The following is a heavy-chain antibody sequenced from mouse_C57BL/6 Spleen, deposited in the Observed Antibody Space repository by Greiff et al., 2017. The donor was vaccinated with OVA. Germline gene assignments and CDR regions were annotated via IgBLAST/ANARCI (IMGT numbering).Heavy chain of an antibody. D-gene: IGHD2-14*01. Sequence: EVQLQESGPGLVKPSQSLSLTCSVTGYSITSGYYWNWIRQFPGNKLEWMGYISYDGSNNYNPSLKNRISITRDTSKNQFFLKLNSVTTEDTATYYCARGYYRGMDYWGQGTSVTVSS. J-gene: IGHJ4*01. CDR2: ISYDGSN. CDR1: GYSITSGYY. CDR3: ARGYYRGMDY. V-gene: IGHV3-6*01.